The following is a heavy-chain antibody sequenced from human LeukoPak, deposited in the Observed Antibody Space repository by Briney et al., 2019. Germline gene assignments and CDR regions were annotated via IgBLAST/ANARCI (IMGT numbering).Heavy chain of an antibody. CDR2: ISYDGSNK. CDR3: AKDRFSSWYGWFDP. D-gene: IGHD6-13*01. J-gene: IGHJ5*02. V-gene: IGHV3-30*18. CDR1: GFTFSSYG. Sequence: GGSLRLSCAASGFTFSSYGMHWVRQAPGKGLEWVAVISYDGSNKYYADSVKGRFTISRDNSKNTLYLQMNSLRAEDTAVYYCAKDRFSSWYGWFDPWGQGTLVTVSS.